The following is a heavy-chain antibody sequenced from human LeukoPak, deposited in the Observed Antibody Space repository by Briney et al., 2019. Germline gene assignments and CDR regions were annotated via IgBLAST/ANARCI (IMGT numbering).Heavy chain of an antibody. CDR3: AKPVTETYYYDSSGYYNY. V-gene: IGHV3-23*01. CDR2: ISGSGGST. J-gene: IGHJ4*02. Sequence: GGSLRLSCAASGFTFSSYAMSWVRQAPGKGLEWVSAISGSGGSTYYADAVKGRFTISRDNSKNTLYLQMNSLRAEDTAVYYCAKPVTETYYYDSSGYYNYWGQGTLVTVSS. CDR1: GFTFSSYA. D-gene: IGHD3-22*01.